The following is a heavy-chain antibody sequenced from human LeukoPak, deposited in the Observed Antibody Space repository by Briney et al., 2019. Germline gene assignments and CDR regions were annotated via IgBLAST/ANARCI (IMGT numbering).Heavy chain of an antibody. J-gene: IGHJ4*02. Sequence: SETLSLTCTVSDDSISDYYRGWIRQPPGKGLGWIGYFHNSGTSTYNPSLKSRVTISADTSKNQFSLKLNSLTTADTAVYYCTRGAGWLIDYWGQGILVTVSS. CDR1: DDSISDYY. CDR2: FHNSGTS. D-gene: IGHD3-16*01. V-gene: IGHV4-59*01. CDR3: TRGAGWLIDY.